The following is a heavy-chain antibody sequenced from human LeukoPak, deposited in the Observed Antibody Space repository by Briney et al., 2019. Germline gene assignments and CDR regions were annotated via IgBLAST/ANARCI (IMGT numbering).Heavy chain of an antibody. V-gene: IGHV3-21*05. CDR1: GFTFSSYG. CDR3: ARDGSGSYSSFFDY. CDR2: INGVSNDI. J-gene: IGHJ4*02. Sequence: GGSLRLSCVVSGFTFSSYGMDWVRQAPGQGLEWVSFINGVSNDIRYADSVKGRFFISRDNAKNSLYLQMNSLRAEDTAVYYCARDGSGSYSSFFDYWSQGTLVTVSS. D-gene: IGHD3-10*01.